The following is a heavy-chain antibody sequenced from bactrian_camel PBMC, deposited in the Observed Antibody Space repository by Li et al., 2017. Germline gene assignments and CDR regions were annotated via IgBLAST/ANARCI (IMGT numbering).Heavy chain of an antibody. Sequence: VQLVESGGGLVQPGGSLRLSCAASGFTFSSYCMGWFRQAPGKEREGVAAIDNNGRTSYADSVKGRFTISQDNTKNTLSLQMNSLMPEDTAMYYCAAKSGSRLCHPGPPAATYWGQGTQVTVS. V-gene: IGHV3S42*01. CDR2: IDNNGRT. CDR1: GFTFSSYC. J-gene: IGHJ4*01. CDR3: AAKSGSRLCHPGPPAATY. D-gene: IGHD2*01.